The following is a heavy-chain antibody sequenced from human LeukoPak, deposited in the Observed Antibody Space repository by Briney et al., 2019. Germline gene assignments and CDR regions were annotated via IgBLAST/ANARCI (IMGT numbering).Heavy chain of an antibody. CDR1: GGSISSYY. J-gene: IGHJ6*02. D-gene: IGHD3-10*01. Sequence: SETLSLTCTVSGGSISSYYWSWIRQPPGKGLEWIGYIYYSGSTNYNPSLKSRVTISVDTSKNQFSLKLSSVTAADTAVYYCARTYYYGSGSFYYYYYGMDVWGQRTTVTVSS. V-gene: IGHV4-59*01. CDR3: ARTYYYGSGSFYYYYYGMDV. CDR2: IYYSGST.